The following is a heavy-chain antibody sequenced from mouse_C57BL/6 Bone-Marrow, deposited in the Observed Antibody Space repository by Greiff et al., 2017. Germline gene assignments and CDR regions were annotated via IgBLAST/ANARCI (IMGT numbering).Heavy chain of an antibody. J-gene: IGHJ1*03. V-gene: IGHV1-74*01. Sequence: VQLQQPGAELVKPGASVKVSCKASGYTFTSYWMHWVKQRPGQGLEWIGRINPSASDTNYNQKFKGKATLTVDKSSSTAYMQLSSRTSEDSAVYYCAIWGWLRYVDVWGTETTVTVSS. CDR3: AIWGWLRYVDV. CDR2: INPSASDT. D-gene: IGHD2-3*01. CDR1: GYTFTSYW.